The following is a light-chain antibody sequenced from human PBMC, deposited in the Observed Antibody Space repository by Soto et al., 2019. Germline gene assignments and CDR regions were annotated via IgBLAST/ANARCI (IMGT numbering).Light chain of an antibody. Sequence: EIVMTQSPATLSVSPGETATLSCRASQSVRSALAWYQQKPGQAPRLLIYGTSNRANGVPGRFSGGGSETEFTLTISSLQSEDFAVYYCQQFHDWPRTFGQGTKV. V-gene: IGKV3-15*01. CDR2: GTS. CDR3: QQFHDWPRT. CDR1: QSVRSA. J-gene: IGKJ1*01.